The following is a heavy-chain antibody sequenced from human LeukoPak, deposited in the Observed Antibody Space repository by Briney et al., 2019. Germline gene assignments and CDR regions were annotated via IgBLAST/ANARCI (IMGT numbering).Heavy chain of an antibody. J-gene: IGHJ4*02. CDR3: ARVGAGGWQDYFDY. CDR1: GFTFSSYE. V-gene: IGHV3-48*03. CDR2: ISSSGSTI. Sequence: GGSLRLSCAASGFTFSSYEMNWVRQAPGKGLEWVSYISSSGSTIYYADSVKGRFTISRDNAKNSLYLQMNSLRAEDTAVYYCARVGAGGWQDYFDYWGQGTLVTVSS. D-gene: IGHD6-19*01.